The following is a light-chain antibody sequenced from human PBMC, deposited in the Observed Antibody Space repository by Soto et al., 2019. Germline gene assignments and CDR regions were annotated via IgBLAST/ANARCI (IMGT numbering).Light chain of an antibody. CDR3: QQRSDWPWT. J-gene: IGKJ1*01. CDR2: DVS. Sequence: EILLTQSPATLSLSPGERGTLSCRASESVTDYLAWYQQKPGQAPRLLVYDVSNRAAGIPTRFSGGGSGTDFTLTISKVEPEDFEVYYCQQRSDWPWTFGQGTKVDIK. V-gene: IGKV3-11*01. CDR1: ESVTDY.